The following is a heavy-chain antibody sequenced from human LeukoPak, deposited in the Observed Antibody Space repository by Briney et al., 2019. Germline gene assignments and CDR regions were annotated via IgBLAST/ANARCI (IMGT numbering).Heavy chain of an antibody. V-gene: IGHV3-43D*03. CDR2: ISWDGSST. Sequence: PGGSLRLSCAASGFAFDDFAMHWVRQAPGKGLQWVSLISWDGSSTYYEDSVKGRFTISRDNSKNSLYLQMNSLRAEDTAFYYCAKASAYTWRIDYWGQGTLVTVSS. CDR1: GFAFDDFA. CDR3: AKASAYTWRIDY. D-gene: IGHD1-1*01. J-gene: IGHJ4*02.